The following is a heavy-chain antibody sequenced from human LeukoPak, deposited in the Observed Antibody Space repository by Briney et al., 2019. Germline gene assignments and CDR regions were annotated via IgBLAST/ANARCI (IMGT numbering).Heavy chain of an antibody. D-gene: IGHD2-2*01. J-gene: IGHJ6*03. CDR1: GGPISRGTYY. Sequence: SETLSLTCTVSGGPISRGTYYWSWLRPTAEKGLEWIGRIYATGNTNYNPSLKSRVTISLDTSKNQFSLILSSVTAADTAVYYCARAGDVVVVPPTAYLPPRYYMDVWGKGTSVTVSS. CDR2: IYATGNT. V-gene: IGHV4-61*02. CDR3: ARAGDVVVVPPTAYLPPRYYMDV.